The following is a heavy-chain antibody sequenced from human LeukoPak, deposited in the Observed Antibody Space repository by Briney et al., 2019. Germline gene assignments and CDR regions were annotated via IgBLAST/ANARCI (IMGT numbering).Heavy chain of an antibody. V-gene: IGHV4-39*01. J-gene: IGHJ4*02. D-gene: IGHD2-2*01. CDR1: GGSISSGDYY. CDR3: ARHWLGAPAAISGVDY. Sequence: SETLSLTCTVSGGSISSGDYYWSWIRQPPGKGLEWIGSIYYSGSTYYNPSLKSRVTISVDTSKNQFSLKLSSVTAADTAVYYCARHWLGAPAAISGVDYWGQGTLVTVSS. CDR2: IYYSGST.